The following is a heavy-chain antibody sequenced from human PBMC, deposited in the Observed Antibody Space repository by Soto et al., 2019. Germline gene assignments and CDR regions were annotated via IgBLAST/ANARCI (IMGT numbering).Heavy chain of an antibody. J-gene: IGHJ4*02. Sequence: QEQLVQSGAEVKKPGASVKVSCKTSGYTFTDYDINWVRQATGQGREWIGWMNPNSGETGYAQKFQGRVTMTRSASLSTACLELSTLSSDDTAVYYCARVAVAARPRWYIWFAHWGQGTLVTVSS. D-gene: IGHD2-15*01. CDR3: ARVAVAARPRWYIWFAH. CDR2: MNPNSGET. CDR1: GYTFTDYD. V-gene: IGHV1-8*01.